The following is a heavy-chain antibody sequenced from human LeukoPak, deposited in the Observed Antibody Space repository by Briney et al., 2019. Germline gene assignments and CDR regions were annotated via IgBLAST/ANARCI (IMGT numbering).Heavy chain of an antibody. V-gene: IGHV3-23*01. CDR3: AKWGDYDVLTGYYDPDN. D-gene: IGHD3-9*01. CDR1: GFIFSNYA. CDR2: IVGSGANT. J-gene: IGHJ4*02. Sequence: PGGSLRLSCAASGFIFSNYAMSWARQAPGKGLEWVSAIVGSGANTYYADSVKGRFTISRDNPRNTLYLQMNSLRAEDTAVYYCAKWGDYDVLTGYYDPDNWDQGTLVTVSS.